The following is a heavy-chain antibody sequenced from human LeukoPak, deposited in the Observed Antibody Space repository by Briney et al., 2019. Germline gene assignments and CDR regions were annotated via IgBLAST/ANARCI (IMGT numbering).Heavy chain of an antibody. D-gene: IGHD5-18*01. CDR3: ARGEPDSYGGPVEDY. CDR1: GGSISSYY. Sequence: SETLSLTCTVSGGSISSYYWSWIRQPPGKGLEWIGYIYYSGSTNYNPSLKSRVTISVDTSKNQFSLKLSSVTAADTAVYYRARGEPDSYGGPVEDYWGQGTLVTVSS. J-gene: IGHJ4*02. CDR2: IYYSGST. V-gene: IGHV4-59*01.